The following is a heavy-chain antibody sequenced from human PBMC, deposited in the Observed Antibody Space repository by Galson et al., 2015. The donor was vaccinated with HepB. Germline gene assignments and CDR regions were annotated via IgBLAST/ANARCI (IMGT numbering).Heavy chain of an antibody. CDR3: GIVPGPMDV. V-gene: IGHV3-30*03. D-gene: IGHD3-16*02. CDR2: ISRHGDTK. Sequence: SLRLSCAASGFTFSHYGMVWVRQVPGKGLEWMSFISRHGDTKLYADSVKSRFSISRDNSGNTLHLLMNSLSAEDTAVYFCGIVPGPMDVWGKGTTVTVSS. CDR1: GFTFSHYG. J-gene: IGHJ6*03.